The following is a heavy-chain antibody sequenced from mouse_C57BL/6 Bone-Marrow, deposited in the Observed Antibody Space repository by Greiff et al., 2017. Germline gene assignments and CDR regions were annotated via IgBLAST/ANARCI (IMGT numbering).Heavy chain of an antibody. CDR2: CRNKANDYTT. Sequence: EVQGVESGGGLVQSGRSLRLSCATSGFTFSDFYMEWVRQAPGKGLEWIAACRNKANDYTTEYSASVKGRIIVSSDTSQSILYLQMNAVRAEDTAIDYCARDSYYYYAMDYWGQGTSVTVSS. CDR3: ARDSYYYYAMDY. J-gene: IGHJ4*01. CDR1: GFTFSDFY. D-gene: IGHD1-1*01. V-gene: IGHV7-1*01.